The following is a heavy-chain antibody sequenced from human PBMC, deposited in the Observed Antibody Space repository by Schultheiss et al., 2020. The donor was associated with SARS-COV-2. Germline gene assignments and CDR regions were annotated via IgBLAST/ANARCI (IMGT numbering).Heavy chain of an antibody. CDR3: AREGVGPEGVFDY. D-gene: IGHD1-26*01. J-gene: IGHJ4*02. CDR1: GFTFSSYG. Sequence: GGSLRLSCAASGFTFSSYGMHWVRQAPGKGLEWVAVIWYDGSNKYYADSVKGRFTISRDNSKNTLYLQMNSLRAEDTAVYYCAREGVGPEGVFDYWGQGTLVTVSS. V-gene: IGHV3-33*01. CDR2: IWYDGSNK.